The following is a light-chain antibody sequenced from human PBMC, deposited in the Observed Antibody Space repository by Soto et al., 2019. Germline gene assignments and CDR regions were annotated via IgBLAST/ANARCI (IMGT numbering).Light chain of an antibody. J-gene: IGLJ1*01. Sequence: QSALTQPPSVSGSPGQSVTISCTGTSSDVGSYNRVSWYQQPPGTAPKLMIYEVSNRPSGVPDRFSGSKTGNTASLTISGLQAEDEADYYCCSFTSSVTYVFGTGTKLTVL. V-gene: IGLV2-18*02. CDR2: EVS. CDR3: CSFTSSVTYV. CDR1: SSDVGSYNR.